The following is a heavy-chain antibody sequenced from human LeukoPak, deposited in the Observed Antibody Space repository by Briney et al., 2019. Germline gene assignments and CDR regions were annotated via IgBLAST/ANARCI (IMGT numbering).Heavy chain of an antibody. D-gene: IGHD3-10*01. J-gene: IGHJ4*02. V-gene: IGHV3-33*01. CDR1: GFTFSNYG. CDR3: AGNYGPYYFDY. CDR2: IWYDGSNK. Sequence: GGSLRLSCAASGFTFSNYGMHWVRQAPGKGLEWVAVIWYDGSNKYYADSVKGRFTISRDNSKDTLYLQMNSLRAEDTAVYYCAGNYGPYYFDYWGQGTLVTVSS.